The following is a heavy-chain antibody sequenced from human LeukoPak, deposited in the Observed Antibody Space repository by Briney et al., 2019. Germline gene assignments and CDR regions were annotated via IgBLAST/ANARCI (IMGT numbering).Heavy chain of an antibody. D-gene: IGHD5-12*01. CDR3: ARGGLRGSGYDPLDY. V-gene: IGHV3-48*02. Sequence: GGSLRLSCAASGFTFSSYSLNWVRQAPGKGLEGVSYISSSSSTIYYADSVKGRFTISRDNAKNSLYLQRTSLRDEDTAVYYGARGGLRGSGYDPLDYWGQGTLVTVSS. CDR1: GFTFSSYS. J-gene: IGHJ4*02. CDR2: ISSSSSTI.